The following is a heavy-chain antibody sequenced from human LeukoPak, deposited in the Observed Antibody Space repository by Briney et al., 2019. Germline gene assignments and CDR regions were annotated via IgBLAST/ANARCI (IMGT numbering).Heavy chain of an antibody. Sequence: GESLKISCKASGYSFTNYCIGWVRQMPGKGLEWMGIIDPSDSETRYTPSFQGQVTISADESLSTAYLQWNSLKASDTAMYYCARQTAMGRSGDYWGQGTLLTVSS. CDR2: IDPSDSET. D-gene: IGHD5-18*01. J-gene: IGHJ4*02. V-gene: IGHV5-51*01. CDR3: ARQTAMGRSGDY. CDR1: GYSFTNYC.